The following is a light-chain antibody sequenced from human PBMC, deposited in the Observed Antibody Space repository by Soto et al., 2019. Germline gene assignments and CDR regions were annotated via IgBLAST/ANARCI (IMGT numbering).Light chain of an antibody. Sequence: DIQMTQSPSTLSASVGDRVTITCRASQSISSWLAWYQQKPGKAPKLLIYKASSLESGVPSRFSGSGSGTEFTLNISSLQPDDFATYYCQQNKSYPFTIGPGTKLNIK. CDR3: QQNKSYPFT. CDR1: QSISSW. CDR2: KAS. J-gene: IGKJ3*01. V-gene: IGKV1-5*03.